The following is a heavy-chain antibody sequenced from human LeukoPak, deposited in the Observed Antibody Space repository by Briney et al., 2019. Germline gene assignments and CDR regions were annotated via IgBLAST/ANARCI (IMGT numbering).Heavy chain of an antibody. CDR1: GGSFSAYY. Sequence: AETLSLTCAVYGGSFSAYYWTWIRQPPGKGLEWIGEIDHSGITNYNPSLKGRVTISVDTSKNQFSLKLTSVTAADTAVYYCARGPGSYYSDYWGQGTLVTVSS. CDR2: IDHSGIT. J-gene: IGHJ4*02. D-gene: IGHD1-26*01. CDR3: ARGPGSYYSDY. V-gene: IGHV4-34*01.